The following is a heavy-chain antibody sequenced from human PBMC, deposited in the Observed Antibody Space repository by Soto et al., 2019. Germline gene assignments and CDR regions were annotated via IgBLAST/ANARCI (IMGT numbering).Heavy chain of an antibody. CDR2: INSDGSST. Sequence: EVQLVESGGGLVQPGGSLRLSCAASGFTFSSYWMHWVRQAPGKGLVWVSRINSDGSSTSYADSVKGRFTISRDNAKNTLYVQMNSLRAEDTAAYYCARAAYCSGGSCSKVYYYYGMDVWGQGTTVTVSS. V-gene: IGHV3-74*01. CDR3: ARAAYCSGGSCSKVYYYYGMDV. CDR1: GFTFSSYW. D-gene: IGHD2-15*01. J-gene: IGHJ6*02.